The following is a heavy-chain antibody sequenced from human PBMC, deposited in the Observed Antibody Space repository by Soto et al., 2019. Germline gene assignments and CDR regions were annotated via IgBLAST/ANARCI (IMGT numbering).Heavy chain of an antibody. CDR3: ARDKKAVAGTRDYYYGMDV. CDR1: GGSVSSGSYY. D-gene: IGHD6-19*01. Sequence: PSETLSLTCTVSGGSVSSGSYYWSWIRQPPGKGLEWIGYLYYSGSTNYNPSLKSRVTISVDTSKNQFSLKLSSVTAADTAVYYCARDKKAVAGTRDYYYGMDVWVQGTTVTVSS. J-gene: IGHJ6*02. CDR2: LYYSGST. V-gene: IGHV4-61*01.